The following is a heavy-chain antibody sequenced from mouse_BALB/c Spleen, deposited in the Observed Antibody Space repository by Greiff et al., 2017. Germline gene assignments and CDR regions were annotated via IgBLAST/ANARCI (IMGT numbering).Heavy chain of an antibody. CDR3: ARHYGNY. V-gene: IGHV5-12-1*01. Sequence: DVKLVESGGGLVKPGGSLKLSCAASGFAFSSYDMSWVRQTPEKRLEWVAYISSGGGSTYYPDTVKGRFTISRDNAKNTLYLQMSSLKSEDTAMYYCARHYGNYWGQGTLVTVSA. CDR2: ISSGGGST. J-gene: IGHJ3*01. CDR1: GFAFSSYD. D-gene: IGHD2-1*01.